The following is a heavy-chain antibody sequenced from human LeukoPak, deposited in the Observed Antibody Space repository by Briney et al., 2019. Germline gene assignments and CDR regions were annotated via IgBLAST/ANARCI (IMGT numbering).Heavy chain of an antibody. V-gene: IGHV3-23*01. Sequence: HPGGSLRLSCAASGFTFSSYGMSWVRQAPGKGLEWVSAISGSGGSTYYADSVKGRFTISRDNSKNTLYLQMNSLRAEDTAVYYCAREGGRVGYDSSGPRFFHAFDIWGQGTMVTVSS. CDR2: ISGSGGST. D-gene: IGHD3-22*01. CDR3: AREGGRVGYDSSGPRFFHAFDI. J-gene: IGHJ3*02. CDR1: GFTFSSYG.